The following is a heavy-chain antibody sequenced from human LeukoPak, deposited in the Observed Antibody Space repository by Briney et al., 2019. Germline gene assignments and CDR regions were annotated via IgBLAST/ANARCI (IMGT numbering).Heavy chain of an antibody. CDR2: IYHTGST. V-gene: IGHV4-38-2*02. CDR1: DYSISGGYY. J-gene: IGHJ3*02. Sequence: SETLSLTCSVSDYSISGGYYWGWIRQPPGKGLEWIGSIYHTGSTYYNPSLKSRVTISVDTSKKQFSLKLSSVTAADTAVYYCARIQTSYSSGQGAFDIWGQGTMVTVSS. D-gene: IGHD6-19*01. CDR3: ARIQTSYSSGQGAFDI.